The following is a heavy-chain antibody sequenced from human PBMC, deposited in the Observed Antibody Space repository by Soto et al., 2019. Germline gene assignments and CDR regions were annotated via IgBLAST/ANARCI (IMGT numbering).Heavy chain of an antibody. Sequence: EVQLLESGGGLVQPGGTLRLSCAASGFTFSSYDMRWVRQAPGKGLEWVAAIRGSGVGTFYAESVKGRFTISRDNSKNTLYVQMNSLRVEDTAIYYCAKEDDAWTNGYFDLWGQGTMVTVSS. CDR1: GFTFSSYD. CDR3: AKEDDAWTNGYFDL. D-gene: IGHD2-8*01. J-gene: IGHJ3*01. CDR2: IRGSGVGT. V-gene: IGHV3-23*01.